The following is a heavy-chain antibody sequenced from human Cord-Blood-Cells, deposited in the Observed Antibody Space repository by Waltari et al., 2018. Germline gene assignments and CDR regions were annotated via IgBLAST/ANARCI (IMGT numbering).Heavy chain of an antibody. D-gene: IGHD6-13*01. Sequence: EVQLVETGGGLIQPGGSLRLSCAASGFTVSSNYMSWVRQAPGKGLEWVSVIYGGGSTYYADSVKGRFTISRDNSKNTLYLQMNSLRAEDTAVYYCARDLTSSSWYEAFDIWGQGTMVTVSS. V-gene: IGHV3-53*02. CDR3: ARDLTSSSWYEAFDI. CDR1: GFTVSSNY. CDR2: IYGGGST. J-gene: IGHJ3*02.